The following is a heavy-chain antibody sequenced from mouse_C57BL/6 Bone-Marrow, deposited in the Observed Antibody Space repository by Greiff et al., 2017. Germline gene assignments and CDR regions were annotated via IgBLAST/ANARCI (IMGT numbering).Heavy chain of an antibody. CDR2: IDPSDSYT. Sequence: QVQLQQPGAELVRPGTSVKLSCKASGYTFTSYWMHWVKQRPGQGLEWIGVIDPSDSYTNYNQKFKGKATLTVDTSSSTAYMQLSSLTSEDSAVYYCARAITTGFAYWGQGTLVTVSA. J-gene: IGHJ3*01. CDR3: ARAITTGFAY. D-gene: IGHD1-1*01. V-gene: IGHV1-59*01. CDR1: GYTFTSYW.